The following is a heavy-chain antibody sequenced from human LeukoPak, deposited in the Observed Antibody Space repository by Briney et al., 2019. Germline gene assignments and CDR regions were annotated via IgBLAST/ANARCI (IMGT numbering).Heavy chain of an antibody. CDR3: AKRESFGELSD. Sequence: GGSLRLSCAASGFTFSTYWMTWVRQAPGKGLEWVASLNEDGSKRSYVGSVKGRFTISRDNAQNSVYLQMNSLRAEDTALYYCAKRESFGELSDWGQGTLVTVSS. J-gene: IGHJ4*02. CDR2: LNEDGSKR. D-gene: IGHD3-10*01. CDR1: GFTFSTYW. V-gene: IGHV3-7*03.